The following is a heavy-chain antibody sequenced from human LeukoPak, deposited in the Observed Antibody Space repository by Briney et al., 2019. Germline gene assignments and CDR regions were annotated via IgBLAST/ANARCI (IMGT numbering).Heavy chain of an antibody. CDR1: GGTFSSYT. V-gene: IGHV1-69*02. CDR2: IIPILGIA. Sequence: SVKVSCKASGGTFSSYTISWVRQAPGQGLEWMGRIIPILGIANYAQKFQGRVTITADKSTSTAYMELSSLRSEDTAVYYCAPQLNTGYSSSWQFDPWGQGTLVIVSS. J-gene: IGHJ5*02. D-gene: IGHD6-13*01. CDR3: APQLNTGYSSSWQFDP.